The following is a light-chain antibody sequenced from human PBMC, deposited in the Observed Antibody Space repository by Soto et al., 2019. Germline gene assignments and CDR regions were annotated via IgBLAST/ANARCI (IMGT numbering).Light chain of an antibody. CDR2: DAL. CDR3: QQADSFPIT. J-gene: IGKJ5*01. V-gene: IGKV3-11*01. Sequence: EIVLTQSPATLSLSPGERATLSCRASQGINTYLTWYQQKPGQAPRLLIYDALNRATDIPARFSGSGSGTDFTLTISSLEPEDFATYYCQQADSFPITFGQGTRLEIK. CDR1: QGINTY.